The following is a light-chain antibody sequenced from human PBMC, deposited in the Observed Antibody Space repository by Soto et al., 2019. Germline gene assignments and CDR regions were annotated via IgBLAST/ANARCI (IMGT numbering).Light chain of an antibody. Sequence: EIVMTQSPATLSVSPGGRAPLSCRASQSVDINLAWYQQKPGQAPRLLIYGASTRATGIPARFSGSGSGTEFTLTISSLQSEDFAVYYCQQYNNWPRGTFGQGTKVDIK. CDR2: GAS. CDR1: QSVDIN. J-gene: IGKJ1*01. V-gene: IGKV3-15*01. CDR3: QQYNNWPRGT.